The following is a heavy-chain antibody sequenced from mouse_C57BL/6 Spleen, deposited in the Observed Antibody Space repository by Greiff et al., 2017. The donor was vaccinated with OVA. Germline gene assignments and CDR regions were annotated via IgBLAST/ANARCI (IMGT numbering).Heavy chain of an antibody. CDR2: INPSSGYT. D-gene: IGHD2-4*01. Sequence: VQLQQSGAELARPGASVKMSCKASGYTFTSYTMHWVKQRPGQGLEWIGYINPSSGYTKYNQKFKDKATLTADKSSSTAYMQLSSLTSEDSAVYYGARSGYDYGYYYAMDYWGQGTSVTVSS. V-gene: IGHV1-4*01. CDR3: ARSGYDYGYYYAMDY. J-gene: IGHJ4*01. CDR1: GYTFTSYT.